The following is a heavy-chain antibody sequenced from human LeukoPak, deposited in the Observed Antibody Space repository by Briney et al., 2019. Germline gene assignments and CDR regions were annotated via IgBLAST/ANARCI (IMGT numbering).Heavy chain of an antibody. Sequence: GASVKVSCKASGYTFNSYGISWVRQAPGQGLEWMGRIIPILGIANYAQKFQGRVTITADKSTSTAYMELSSLRSEDTAVYYCAREISSSSRRDYWGQGTLVTVSS. V-gene: IGHV1-69*04. D-gene: IGHD6-6*01. CDR1: GYTFNSYG. J-gene: IGHJ4*02. CDR3: AREISSSSRRDY. CDR2: IIPILGIA.